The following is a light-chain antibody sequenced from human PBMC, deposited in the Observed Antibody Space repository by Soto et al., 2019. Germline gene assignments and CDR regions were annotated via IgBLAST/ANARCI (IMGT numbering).Light chain of an antibody. CDR3: QQKVT. CDR2: DSS. Sequence: EIVLTQSPATLYLSPGERATLSCRASQSISSSLAWYQHQPGQAPRLLIYDSSNSATGIPARFSGSGSGTDFTRTIGRLGPEDFSFYYCQQKVTFGGVTKVEIK. CDR1: QSISSS. V-gene: IGKV3-11*01. J-gene: IGKJ4*01.